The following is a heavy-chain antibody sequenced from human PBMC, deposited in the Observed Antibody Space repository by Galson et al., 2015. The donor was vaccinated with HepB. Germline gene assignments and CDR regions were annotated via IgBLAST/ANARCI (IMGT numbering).Heavy chain of an antibody. D-gene: IGHD6-13*01. CDR1: GGTFSSYT. J-gene: IGHJ4*02. CDR2: IIPILGIA. CDR3: ARATPETNFLAAAGTPGDH. V-gene: IGHV1-69*02. Sequence: SVKVSCKASGGTFSSYTISWVRQAPGQGLEWMGRIIPILGIANYAQKFQGRVTITADKSTSTAYMELSSLRSEDTAVYYCARATPETNFLAAAGTPGDHWGQGTLVTVSS.